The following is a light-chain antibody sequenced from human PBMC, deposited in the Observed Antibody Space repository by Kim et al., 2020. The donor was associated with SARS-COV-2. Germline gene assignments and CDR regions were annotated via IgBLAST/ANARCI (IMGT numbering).Light chain of an antibody. CDR2: GTS. J-gene: IGKJ1*01. CDR3: QQYDTWPRT. V-gene: IGKV3-15*01. Sequence: VSQGESATLSCRASQSVSSKLAWYQQKPGRAPRLLIYGTSTRATGIPARFSGSGSGTEFTLTISRLQSEDFAVYYCQQYDTWPRTFGQGTKVDIK. CDR1: QSVSSK.